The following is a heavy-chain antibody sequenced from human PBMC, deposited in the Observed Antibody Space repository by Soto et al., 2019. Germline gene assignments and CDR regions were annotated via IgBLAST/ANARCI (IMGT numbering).Heavy chain of an antibody. V-gene: IGHV1-69*13. CDR3: ARAPPYYYDSSGYHAPVYDY. CDR1: GGTFSSYA. D-gene: IGHD3-22*01. CDR2: IIPIFGTA. Sequence: SVKVSCKASGGTFSSYAISWVRQAPGQGLEWMGGIIPIFGTANYAQKFQGRVTITADESTSTAYMELSSLRSEDTAVYYCARAPPYYYDSSGYHAPVYDYWGQGTLVTVSS. J-gene: IGHJ4*02.